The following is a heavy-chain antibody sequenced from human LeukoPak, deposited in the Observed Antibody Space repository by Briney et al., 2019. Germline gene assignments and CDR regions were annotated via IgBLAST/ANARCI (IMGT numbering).Heavy chain of an antibody. D-gene: IGHD3-9*01. V-gene: IGHV1-18*01. CDR2: ISAYNGNT. Sequence: ASVKVSCKASGYTFTSYDINWVRQATGQGLEWMGWISAYNGNTNYAQKLQGRVTMTTDTSTSTAYMELRSLRSDDTAVYYCARGLHYDILTGYSAIDYWGQGTLVTVSS. CDR1: GYTFTSYD. J-gene: IGHJ4*02. CDR3: ARGLHYDILTGYSAIDY.